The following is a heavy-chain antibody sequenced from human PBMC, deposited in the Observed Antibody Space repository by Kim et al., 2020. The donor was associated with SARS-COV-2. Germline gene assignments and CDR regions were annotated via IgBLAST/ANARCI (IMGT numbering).Heavy chain of an antibody. V-gene: IGHV3-23*01. CDR1: GFNFGSYA. Sequence: GSLRLSCAASGFNFGSYAMSWVRQAPGKGLEWVSGISDNGAGTFYADSVKGRFTISRDNPKNTLYLQMNSLRAEDTAVYYCAKESAAIGTPLFEYWGQGTLVTVSS. CDR3: AKESAAIGTPLFEY. CDR2: ISDNGAGT. J-gene: IGHJ4*02. D-gene: IGHD5-18*01.